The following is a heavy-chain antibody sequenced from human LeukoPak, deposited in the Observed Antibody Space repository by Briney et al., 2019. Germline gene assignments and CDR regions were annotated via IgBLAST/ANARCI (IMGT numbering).Heavy chain of an antibody. D-gene: IGHD3-10*01. CDR1: GFTFSSYS. V-gene: IGHV3-48*01. CDR2: ISSSSRTI. J-gene: IGHJ5*02. CDR3: ARDIGAYYGSGSNWFDP. Sequence: GGSLRLSCAASGFTFSSYSMNWVRQAPGKGLEWVSYISSSSRTIYYADSVKGRFTISRDNAKNSLYLQMNSLRAEDTAVYYCARDIGAYYGSGSNWFDPWGQGTLVTVSS.